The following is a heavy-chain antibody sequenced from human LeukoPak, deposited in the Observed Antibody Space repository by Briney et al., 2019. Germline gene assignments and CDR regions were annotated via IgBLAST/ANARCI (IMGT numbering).Heavy chain of an antibody. CDR3: GGGVKRRNWYGLDY. CDR2: IYSGGNT. CDR1: GFTVSSSY. Sequence: GGSLRLSCAASGFTVSSSYMSWVRQAPGKGLAWVSVIYSGGNTFYADSVKGRFTVSRDNFQNTLYLQMNSLIPDCTPINFGGGGVKRRNWYGLDYWGQGTLVTVSS. J-gene: IGHJ4*02. V-gene: IGHV3-53*01. D-gene: IGHD2-15*01.